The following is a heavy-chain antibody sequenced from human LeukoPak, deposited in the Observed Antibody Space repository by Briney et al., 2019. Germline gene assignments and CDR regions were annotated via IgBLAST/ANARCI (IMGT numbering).Heavy chain of an antibody. J-gene: IGHJ5*02. CDR3: ARSDFWSGYYHGYNWFDP. Sequence: SETLSLTCTVSGGSISSYYWSWIRQPPGKGLEWIGYIYYSGSTNYNPSLKSRVTISVDTSKNQFSLKLSSVTAADTAVYYCARSDFWSGYYHGYNWFDPRGQGTLVTVSS. CDR2: IYYSGST. V-gene: IGHV4-59*01. CDR1: GGSISSYY. D-gene: IGHD3-3*01.